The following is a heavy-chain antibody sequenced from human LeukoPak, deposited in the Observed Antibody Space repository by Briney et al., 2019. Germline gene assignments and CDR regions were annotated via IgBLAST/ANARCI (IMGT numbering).Heavy chain of an antibody. Sequence: ASVKVSCRASGYTFNDYFMHWVRQAPGQGREWMGWINPNSGDTSYAQKFQVRVTMTRDTSISTAYMELSRLGSDDTAVYYCARDLLRFADILTENWFDPWGQGTLVTVSS. V-gene: IGHV1-2*02. J-gene: IGHJ5*02. CDR2: INPNSGDT. CDR3: ARDLLRFADILTENWFDP. CDR1: GYTFNDYF. D-gene: IGHD3-9*01.